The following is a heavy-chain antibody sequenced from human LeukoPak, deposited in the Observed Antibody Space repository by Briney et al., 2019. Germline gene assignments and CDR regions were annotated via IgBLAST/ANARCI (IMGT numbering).Heavy chain of an antibody. D-gene: IGHD3-10*01. V-gene: IGHV1-69*13. J-gene: IGHJ4*02. Sequence: RASVKVSCKASGGTFSSYAISWVRQAPGQGLEWMGGIIPIFGTANYAQKFQGRVTITADESTSTAYMELSSLRSEDTAVYYCARAALNGDYYFDYWGQGTLVTVSS. CDR3: ARAALNGDYYFDY. CDR1: GGTFSSYA. CDR2: IIPIFGTA.